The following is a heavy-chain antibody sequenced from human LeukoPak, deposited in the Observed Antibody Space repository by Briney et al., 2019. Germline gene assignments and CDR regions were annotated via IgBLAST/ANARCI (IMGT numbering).Heavy chain of an antibody. D-gene: IGHD7-27*01. CDR3: ARVNWAAAFDI. CDR2: ISSSGSTI. J-gene: IGHJ3*02. CDR1: GFTFSSYE. Sequence: GGSLRLSCASSGFTFSSYEMNWLRQAPGKGLEWVSYISSSGSTIYYADSVKGRFTISRDNAKNSLYLQMNSQRAEDTAVYYCARVNWAAAFDIWGQGTMVTVSS. V-gene: IGHV3-48*03.